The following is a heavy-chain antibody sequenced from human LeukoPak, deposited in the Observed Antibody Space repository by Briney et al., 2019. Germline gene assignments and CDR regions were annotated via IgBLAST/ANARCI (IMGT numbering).Heavy chain of an antibody. CDR1: GDSMSNFY. CDR3: ASSRWGFSP. D-gene: IGHD4-23*01. V-gene: IGHV4-59*12. Sequence: SETLSLTCSVSGDSMSNFYWSWIRQPPGNRLEWIGYIYYSGTTNYNPTLKSRVTISVDTSKNQFSLKLSSVTAADTAVYYCASSRWGFSPWGQGTLVTVSS. J-gene: IGHJ5*02. CDR2: IYYSGTT.